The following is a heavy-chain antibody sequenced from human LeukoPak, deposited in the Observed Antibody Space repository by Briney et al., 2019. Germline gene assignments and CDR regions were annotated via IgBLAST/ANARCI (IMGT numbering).Heavy chain of an antibody. CDR2: ISSSSSTI. Sequence: PGGSLRLSCAASGFTFSSYSMNWVRQAPGKGLEWVSYISSSSSTIYYADSVKGRFTISRDNSKNTLSLQMNSLRAEDTAVYYCARLLPSLNYMDVWGKGTTVTVSS. CDR1: GFTFSSYS. V-gene: IGHV3-48*01. CDR3: ARLLPSLNYMDV. J-gene: IGHJ6*03.